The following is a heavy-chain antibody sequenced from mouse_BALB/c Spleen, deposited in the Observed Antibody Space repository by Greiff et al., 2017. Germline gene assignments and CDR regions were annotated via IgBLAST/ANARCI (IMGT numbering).Heavy chain of an antibody. CDR2: IYPYNGGT. D-gene: IGHD1-1*01. CDR3: ARGGYYYGSSYRWYFDV. V-gene: IGHV1S29*02. CDR1: GYTFTDYN. J-gene: IGHJ1*01. Sequence: EVQLQESGPELVKPGASVKISCKASGYTFTDYNMHWVKQSHGKSLEWIGYIYPYNGGTGYNQKFKSKATLTVDNSSSTAYMELRSLTSEDSAVYYCARGGYYYGSSYRWYFDVWGAGTTVTVSS.